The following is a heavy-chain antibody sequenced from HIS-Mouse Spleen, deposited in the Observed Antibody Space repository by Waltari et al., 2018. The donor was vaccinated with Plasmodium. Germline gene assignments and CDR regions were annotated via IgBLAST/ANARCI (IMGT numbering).Heavy chain of an antibody. CDR1: GFTLDAYA. J-gene: IGHJ2*01. D-gene: IGHD6-13*01. CDR3: ASSWYWYFDL. V-gene: IGHV3-9*01. Sequence: EVQLVESGGGLVQPGRSMRLSCAASGFTLDAYAMHWVRQAPGKGLEWVSGISWNSGSIGYADSVKGRFTISRDNAKNSLYLQMNSLRAEDTALYYCASSWYWYFDLWGRGTLVTVSS. CDR2: ISWNSGSI.